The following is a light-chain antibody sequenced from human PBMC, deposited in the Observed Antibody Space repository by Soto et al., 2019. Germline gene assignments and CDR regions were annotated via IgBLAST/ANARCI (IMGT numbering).Light chain of an antibody. J-gene: IGLJ3*02. CDR2: EVS. CDR3: SSYTSSSTWV. V-gene: IGLV2-14*01. Sequence: QSVLTQPASVSGSPGQSITISCTGTSSDVGGYNYVSWYQQHPGKAPKLMIYEVSNRPSGVSNRFSGSKSGNTASLTISGLQAEDEADYYCSSYTSSSTWVSGGGTKVTV. CDR1: SSDVGGYNY.